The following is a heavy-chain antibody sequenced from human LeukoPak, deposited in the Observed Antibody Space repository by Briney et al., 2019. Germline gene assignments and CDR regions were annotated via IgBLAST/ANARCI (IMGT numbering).Heavy chain of an antibody. CDR3: TTRRQDGW. J-gene: IGHJ4*02. CDR2: IKSKSDGGTI. CDR1: GFTFSDAW. V-gene: IGHV3-15*01. D-gene: IGHD2-15*01. Sequence: GGSLRLSCVGSGFTFSDAWMSWVRQAPGKGLEWVGRIKSKSDGGTIDYAAPVKGRFTISRDDSRNTLYLQMNGLKTEDTAVYYCTTRRQDGWWGQGTLVTV.